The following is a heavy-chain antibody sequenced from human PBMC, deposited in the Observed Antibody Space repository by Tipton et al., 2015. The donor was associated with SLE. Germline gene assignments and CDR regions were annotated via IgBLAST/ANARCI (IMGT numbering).Heavy chain of an antibody. J-gene: IGHJ4*02. V-gene: IGHV3-74*01. CDR2: INSDGSST. Sequence: SLRLSCAASGFTFSSYWMHWVRQAPVKGLVWVSRINSDGSSTSYADSVKGRFTISRDNAKNTLYLQMNSLRAEDTAVYYCARDGSSRYDYWGQGTLVTVSS. CDR1: GFTFSSYW. D-gene: IGHD6-13*01. CDR3: ARDGSSRYDY.